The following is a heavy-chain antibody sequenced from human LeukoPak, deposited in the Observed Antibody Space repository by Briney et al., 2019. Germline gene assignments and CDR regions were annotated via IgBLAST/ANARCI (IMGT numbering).Heavy chain of an antibody. J-gene: IGHJ5*02. D-gene: IGHD3-9*01. CDR1: GGPISSYY. CDR3: ARGSTYYDILTGYSNWFDP. V-gene: IGHV4-59*01. CDR2: IYYSGST. Sequence: SETLSLTCTVSGGPISSYYWSWIRQPPGKGLEWIGYIYYSGSTNYNPSLKSRVTISVDTSKNQFSLKLSSVTAADTAVYYCARGSTYYDILTGYSNWFDPWGQGTLVTVSS.